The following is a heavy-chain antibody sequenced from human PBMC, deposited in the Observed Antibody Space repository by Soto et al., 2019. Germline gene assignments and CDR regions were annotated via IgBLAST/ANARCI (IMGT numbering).Heavy chain of an antibody. D-gene: IGHD2-21*02. J-gene: IGHJ6*02. V-gene: IGHV3-21*01. CDR1: GFTFGTYT. CDR3: ARVMCGDCSTYYYYSMDV. Sequence: DVQLVESGGGLVKPGGSLRLSCAASGFTFGTYTMNWVRQAPGKGLEWVSSIGTTSSYIYYADSVRGRFTISRDNARDSLYLQMSSLRAEDTAVYYCARVMCGDCSTYYYYSMDVWGQGTTVTVSS. CDR2: IGTTSSYI.